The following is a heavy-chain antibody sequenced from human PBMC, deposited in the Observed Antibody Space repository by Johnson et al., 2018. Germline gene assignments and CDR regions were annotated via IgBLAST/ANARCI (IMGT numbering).Heavy chain of an antibody. J-gene: IGHJ6*02. CDR2: ITRKADGGRI. Sequence: VQLVESGGGLLKPGGSLRLSCVASGFTFSNAWMGWVRQAPGKGLEWVARITRKADGGRIDYAAPVKGRFTISRDDSKATLYLQMNSLRNEDTAVYHCTRDRSGEWFHYYGIDVCGQGTTVTVSS. CDR1: GFTFSNAW. V-gene: IGHV3-15*01. D-gene: IGHD3-3*01. CDR3: TRDRSGEWFHYYGIDV.